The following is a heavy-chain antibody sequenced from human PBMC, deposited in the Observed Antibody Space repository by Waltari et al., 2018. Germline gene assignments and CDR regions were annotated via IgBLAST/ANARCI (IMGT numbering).Heavy chain of an antibody. CDR2: LYSGGST. CDR3: ATSRAGDWFDP. D-gene: IGHD2-2*01. V-gene: IGHV3-53*01. J-gene: IGHJ5*02. Sequence: EVQLVESGGGLIQPGGSLRLSCAASGFTVSSNYMSWVRQAPGKGLAWVSVLYSGGSTYYSDSVNGRFTISRDNSKNTLYLQMNSLGAEDTAVYYCATSRAGDWFDPWGQGTLVTVSS. CDR1: GFTVSSNY.